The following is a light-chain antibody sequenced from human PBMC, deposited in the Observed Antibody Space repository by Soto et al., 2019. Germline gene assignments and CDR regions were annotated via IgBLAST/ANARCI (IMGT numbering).Light chain of an antibody. Sequence: DIQMTQSPSSLSASVGDRVTITCRASQGISNYLAWFQQKPGKAPKSLIYAASNLQSGVPSKFSGSGSRTDFSITISSLQPEDSAPYYCQQYNSYPWTFGQGTKVEIK. J-gene: IGKJ1*01. CDR3: QQYNSYPWT. V-gene: IGKV1-16*02. CDR1: QGISNY. CDR2: AAS.